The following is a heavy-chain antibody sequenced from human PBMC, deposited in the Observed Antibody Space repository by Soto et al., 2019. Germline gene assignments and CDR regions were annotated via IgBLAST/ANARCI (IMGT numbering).Heavy chain of an antibody. CDR2: VYYSGST. CDR1: GGSINSYF. J-gene: IGHJ4*02. V-gene: IGHV4-59*08. CDR3: ARHCSNGVCYAH. Sequence: PSETLSLTCTVSGGSINSYFGSWIRQPPGKGLEWIGYVYYSGSTNYNPSLKSRVTISVDTSKNQFSLKLGSVTAAGTAVYYCARHCSNGVCYAHWGQGTPVTVSS. D-gene: IGHD2-8*01.